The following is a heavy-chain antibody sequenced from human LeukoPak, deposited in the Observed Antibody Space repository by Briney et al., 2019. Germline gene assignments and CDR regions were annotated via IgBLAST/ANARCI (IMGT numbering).Heavy chain of an antibody. CDR3: ARDTDCGGDCYAVHDAFDI. J-gene: IGHJ3*02. Sequence: GGSLRLSCAASGFTFSNYNMNWVRQAPGKGLEWVSYISSGGNTIYYADSVKGRFTISRDNAKNSLYLQMSRLRAEDTAVYYCARDTDCGGDCYAVHDAFDIWGQGTMVTVSS. CDR2: ISSGGNTI. D-gene: IGHD2-21*01. CDR1: GFTFSNYN. V-gene: IGHV3-48*01.